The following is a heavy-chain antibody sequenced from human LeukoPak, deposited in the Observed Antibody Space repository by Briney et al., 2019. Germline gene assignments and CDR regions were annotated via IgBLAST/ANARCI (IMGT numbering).Heavy chain of an antibody. J-gene: IGHJ1*01. D-gene: IGHD3-22*01. V-gene: IGHV3-21*01. CDR2: ISSSSSYI. Sequence: GGSLRLSCAASGFTFSSYSMNWVRQAPGKGLEWVSFISSSSSYIYYADSVKGRFTISRDNAKNSLYLQMNSLRAEDTAVYYCARDEYYYDSSLYFQHWGQGTLVTVSS. CDR3: ARDEYYYDSSLYFQH. CDR1: GFTFSSYS.